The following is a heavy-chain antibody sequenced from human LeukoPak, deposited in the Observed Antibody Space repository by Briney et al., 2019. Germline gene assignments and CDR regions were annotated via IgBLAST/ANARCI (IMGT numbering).Heavy chain of an antibody. CDR1: GFTFSSYA. Sequence: GGSLRLSCAASGFTFSSYAMSWVRQAPGKGLEWVSAISGSGGSTYYADSVKGRFTISRDNSKNTLYLQMNSLRAEDTAVYYCAKDWGSGYSSGWPVDYWGQGTLVTVSS. V-gene: IGHV3-23*01. CDR2: ISGSGGST. CDR3: AKDWGSGYSSGWPVDY. D-gene: IGHD6-19*01. J-gene: IGHJ4*02.